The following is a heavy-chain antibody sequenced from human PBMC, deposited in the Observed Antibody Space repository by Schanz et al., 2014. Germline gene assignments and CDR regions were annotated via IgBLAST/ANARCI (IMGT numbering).Heavy chain of an antibody. Sequence: EVQLVQSGGGLVQPGGSLRLSCAASGFTFSSYAMTWVRQAPGMGLEWVSAISGTGGDDTYYADSVKGRFTISRDNSKNTLFLQMNSLRVEDAAIYYCAKDISDTSGKDDYWGQGTLVTVSS. CDR2: ISGTGGDDT. CDR3: AKDISDTSGKDDY. J-gene: IGHJ4*02. V-gene: IGHV3-23*04. D-gene: IGHD3-22*01. CDR1: GFTFSSYA.